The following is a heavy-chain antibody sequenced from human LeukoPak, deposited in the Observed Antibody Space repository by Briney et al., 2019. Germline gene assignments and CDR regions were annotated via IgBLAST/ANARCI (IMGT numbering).Heavy chain of an antibody. CDR1: GYTFTSYD. V-gene: IGHV1-8*01. CDR2: MNPNSGNT. CDR3: ARVLPAWATYYYDSSGYYTFDY. Sequence: ASVTVSCKASGYTFTSYDINWVRQATGQGLEWMGWMNPNSGNTGYAQKFQGRVTMTRNTSISTAYMELSSLRSEDTAVYYCARVLPAWATYYYDSSGYYTFDYWGQGTLVTVSS. D-gene: IGHD3-22*01. J-gene: IGHJ4*02.